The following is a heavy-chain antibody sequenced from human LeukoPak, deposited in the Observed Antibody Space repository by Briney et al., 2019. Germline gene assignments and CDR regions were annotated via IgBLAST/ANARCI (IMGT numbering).Heavy chain of an antibody. D-gene: IGHD2/OR15-2a*01. CDR3: AREGLVSMKISYFDY. CDR1: GGSISSYY. CDR2: IYYSGST. V-gene: IGHV4-39*07. J-gene: IGHJ4*02. Sequence: PSETLSLTCTVSGGSISSYYWSWIRQPPGKGLEWIGSIYYSGSTYYNPSLKSRVTISVDTSQNQFSLKLSSVTAADTAVYYCAREGLVSMKISYFDYWGQGVLVTVSS.